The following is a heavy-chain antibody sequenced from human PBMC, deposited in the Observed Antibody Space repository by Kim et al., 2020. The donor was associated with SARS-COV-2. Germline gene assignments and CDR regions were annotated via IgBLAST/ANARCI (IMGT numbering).Heavy chain of an antibody. J-gene: IGHJ4*02. CDR3: ARVGAAAGDFDY. D-gene: IGHD6-13*01. Sequence: NYAQKFKGRVTMTRETSISTAYMELSRLGSDDTAVYYCARVGAAAGDFDYWGQGTLVTVSS. V-gene: IGHV1-2*02.